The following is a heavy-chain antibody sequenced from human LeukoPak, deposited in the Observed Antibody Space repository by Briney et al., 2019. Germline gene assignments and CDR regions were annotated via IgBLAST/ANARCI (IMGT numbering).Heavy chain of an antibody. CDR3: SRDSAWISGWDYYYMDV. Sequence: SETLSLTCTVSGGSISSYYWSWLRQPAGKGLEWIGRIYTSGSPTYNPSLKSRVTISVDPSQNQFSLTLSSVTAPGQAVHFFSRDSAWISGWDYYYMDVCGKGTTVTISS. CDR2: IYTSGSP. J-gene: IGHJ6*03. CDR1: GGSISSYY. V-gene: IGHV4-4*07. D-gene: IGHD6-19*01.